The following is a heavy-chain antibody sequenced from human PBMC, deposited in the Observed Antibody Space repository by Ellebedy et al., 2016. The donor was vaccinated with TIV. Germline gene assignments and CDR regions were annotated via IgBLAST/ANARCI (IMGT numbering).Heavy chain of an antibody. J-gene: IGHJ5*02. CDR2: IHWNGGST. D-gene: IGHD1-26*01. CDR1: GFTFDDYG. Sequence: GESLKISCAASGFTFDDYGLSWVRQAPGKGLEWVSGIHWNGGSTGYADSVKGRFTISRDNAKNSLYLHMNSLRAEDTALYYCARRIVGATRGWFDPWGQGTLVTVSS. V-gene: IGHV3-20*04. CDR3: ARRIVGATRGWFDP.